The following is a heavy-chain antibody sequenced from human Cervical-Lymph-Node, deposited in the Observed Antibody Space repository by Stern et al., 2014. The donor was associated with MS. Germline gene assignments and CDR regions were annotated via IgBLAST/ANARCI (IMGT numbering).Heavy chain of an antibody. CDR2: IYYSGST. V-gene: IGHV4-59*01. Sequence: QVQLQESGPGLVKPSETLSLTCTVSGGSISSYYWSWIRQPPGKGLERIGYIYYSGSTNYSPSLKSRVTISVDTSKNQFSLKLSSVTAADTAVYYCAREALAAGGLDYWGQGTLVTVSS. D-gene: IGHD6-13*01. CDR1: GGSISSYY. CDR3: AREALAAGGLDY. J-gene: IGHJ4*02.